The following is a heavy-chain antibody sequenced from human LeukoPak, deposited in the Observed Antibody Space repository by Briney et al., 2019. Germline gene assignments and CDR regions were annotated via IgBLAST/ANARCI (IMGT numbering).Heavy chain of an antibody. J-gene: IGHJ4*02. Sequence: SSETLSLTCAVSGYSISSGYYWGWIRQPPGKGLEWIGSIYHSGSTYYNPSLKSRVPISVDTSKNQFSLKLSSVTAADTAVYYCARAMYYDFWSGYPNFDYWGQGTLVTVSS. CDR2: IYHSGST. D-gene: IGHD3-3*01. V-gene: IGHV4-38-2*01. CDR3: ARAMYYDFWSGYPNFDY. CDR1: GYSISSGYY.